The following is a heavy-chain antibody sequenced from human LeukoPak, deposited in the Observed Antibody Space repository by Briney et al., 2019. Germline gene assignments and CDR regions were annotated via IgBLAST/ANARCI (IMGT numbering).Heavy chain of an antibody. CDR2: IIPIFGTA. CDR1: GGTFSSYA. V-gene: IGHV1-69*05. J-gene: IGHJ6*03. Sequence: SVKVSCKASGGTFSSYAISWVRQAPGQGLEWMGGIIPIFGTANYAQKFQGRVTITTDESTSTAYMELSSLRSEDTAVYYCATHDLYSSYHPNYYYYMDVWGKGTTVTVSS. CDR3: ATHDLYSSYHPNYYYYMDV. D-gene: IGHD6-6*01.